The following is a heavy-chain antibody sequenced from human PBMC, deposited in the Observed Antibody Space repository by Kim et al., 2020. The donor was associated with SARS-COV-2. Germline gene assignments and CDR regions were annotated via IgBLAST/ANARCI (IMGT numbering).Heavy chain of an antibody. D-gene: IGHD4-17*01. J-gene: IGHJ4*02. CDR3: ARDPYGDYGIDY. Sequence: NHPPTRKVRITISVDTSKTQFSLRLSSVTAADTAVYYCARDPYGDYGIDYWGQGTLVTVSS. V-gene: IGHV4-59*01.